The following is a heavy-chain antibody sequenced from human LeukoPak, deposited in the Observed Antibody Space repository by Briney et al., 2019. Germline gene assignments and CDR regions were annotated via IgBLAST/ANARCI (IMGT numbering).Heavy chain of an antibody. CDR2: IYYSGST. D-gene: IGHD3-22*01. J-gene: IGHJ4*02. V-gene: IGHV4-39*07. CDR1: GGSISSSSYY. CDR3: ARDRGSGYYYL. Sequence: PSETLSLTCTVSGGSISSSSYYWGWIRQPPGKGLEWIGSIYYSGSTYYNPSLKSRVTISVDTSKNQFSLKLSSVTAADTAVYYCARDRGSGYYYLWGQGTLVTVSS.